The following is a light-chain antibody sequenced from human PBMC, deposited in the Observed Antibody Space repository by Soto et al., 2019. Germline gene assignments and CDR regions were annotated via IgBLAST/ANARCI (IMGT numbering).Light chain of an antibody. J-gene: IGKJ2*01. V-gene: IGKV1-5*01. CDR2: DAS. Sequence: DIQMTQSPSTLSASVGDRVTITCRASQSISTWLVWYQQKPGKAPKVLIYDASCLQSGVPSRFSGHGSGTDFTLTISSLQHDDSAIYYCQQYKTYTTFGQGTKLEIK. CDR1: QSISTW. CDR3: QQYKTYTT.